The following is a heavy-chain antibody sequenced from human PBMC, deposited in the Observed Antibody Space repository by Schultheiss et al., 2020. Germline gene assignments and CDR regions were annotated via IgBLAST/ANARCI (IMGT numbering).Heavy chain of an antibody. D-gene: IGHD6-6*01. Sequence: GESLKISCAASGFTFSSYWMHWVRQSPGKGLVWVSRINSDGSSTSYADSVKGRFTISRDNAKNTLYLQMNSLRAEDTAVYYCAREGSVGAAHLQGTWGQGTLVTVSS. CDR1: GFTFSSYW. J-gene: IGHJ5*02. CDR2: INSDGSST. V-gene: IGHV3-74*01. CDR3: AREGSVGAAHLQGT.